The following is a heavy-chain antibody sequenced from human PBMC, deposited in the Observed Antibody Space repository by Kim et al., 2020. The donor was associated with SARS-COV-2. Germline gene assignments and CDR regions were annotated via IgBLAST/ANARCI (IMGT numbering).Heavy chain of an antibody. Sequence: SETLSLTCAVSGGSISSSNWWSWVRQPPGKGLEWIGEIYHSGSTNYNPSLKSRVTISVDKSKNQFSLKLSSVTAADTAVYYCARGGRWWTLRAFDYWGQGTRVTVSS. CDR3: ARGGRWWTLRAFDY. D-gene: IGHD2-15*01. CDR2: IYHSGST. V-gene: IGHV4-4*02. CDR1: GGSISSSNW. J-gene: IGHJ4*02.